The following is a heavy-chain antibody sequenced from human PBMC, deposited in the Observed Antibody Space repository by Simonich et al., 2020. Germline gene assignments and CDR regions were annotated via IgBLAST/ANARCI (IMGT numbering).Heavy chain of an antibody. CDR3: ARVGYSNYYYYGMDV. J-gene: IGHJ6*02. Sequence: QVQLQESGPGLVKPSETLSLTCAVSGYSISSGYYWGWIRQPPGKGLEWIGSIYHSGRTYYNPTLKSRVTISVDTSKNQFSRKLSSVTAADTAVYYCARVGYSNYYYYGMDVWGQGTTVTVSS. D-gene: IGHD6-13*01. V-gene: IGHV4-38-2*01. CDR2: IYHSGRT. CDR1: GYSISSGYY.